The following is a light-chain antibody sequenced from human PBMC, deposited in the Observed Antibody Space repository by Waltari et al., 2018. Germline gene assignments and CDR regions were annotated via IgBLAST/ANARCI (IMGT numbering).Light chain of an antibody. CDR2: DAS. J-gene: IGKJ1*01. CDR3: QQRSNWPLT. Sequence: EIVLTQSPATLSLSPGERATLSCTASQSVSSYLAWYQQKPCQAPRLLIYDASNRATGIPARFSGRRSGTDFTLTLSSLEPEDFAVYYCQQRSNWPLTFGQWTKVEIK. V-gene: IGKV3-11*01. CDR1: QSVSSY.